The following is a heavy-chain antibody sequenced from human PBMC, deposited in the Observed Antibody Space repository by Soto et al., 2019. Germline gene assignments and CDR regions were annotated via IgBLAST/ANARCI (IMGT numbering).Heavy chain of an antibody. CDR3: ARVVFGGFSFFDY. CDR1: GFAVCSNY. J-gene: IGHJ4*02. CDR2: IYSGGST. D-gene: IGHD5-12*01. V-gene: IGHV3-53*01. Sequence: GGSLRLSCAASGFAVCSNYMSWVRQAPGKGLEWVSVIYSGGSTYYADSVKGRFTISRDSSKNTLYLQMNSLRAEDTAVYYCARVVFGGFSFFDYWGQGTLVTVSS.